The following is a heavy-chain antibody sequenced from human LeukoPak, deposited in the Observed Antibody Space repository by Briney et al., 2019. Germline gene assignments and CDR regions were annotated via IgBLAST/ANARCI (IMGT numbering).Heavy chain of an antibody. J-gene: IGHJ4*02. Sequence: GASVKVPCKASGYTFTSYGIHWVRQAPGQRLEWMGWINAGNGNTKYSQKFQGRVTITRDTSASTAYMELSSLRSEDTAVYYCARGQEGATFYWGQGTLVTVSS. CDR1: GYTFTSYG. CDR3: ARGQEGATFY. D-gene: IGHD1-26*01. V-gene: IGHV1-3*01. CDR2: INAGNGNT.